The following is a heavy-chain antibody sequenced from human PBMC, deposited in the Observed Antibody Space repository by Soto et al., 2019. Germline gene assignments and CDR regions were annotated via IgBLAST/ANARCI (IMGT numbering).Heavy chain of an antibody. V-gene: IGHV3-30*18. CDR2: ISYYGSNK. D-gene: IGHD4-17*01. Sequence: GGSLRLSCAASGFTFSSYGMHWVRQAPGKGLEWVAVISYYGSNKYYADSVKGRFTISRDNSKNPLYLQMNSLRAEDTAVYYCAKDSYGDYGNYFDYWGQGTLVTVSS. CDR1: GFTFSSYG. CDR3: AKDSYGDYGNYFDY. J-gene: IGHJ4*02.